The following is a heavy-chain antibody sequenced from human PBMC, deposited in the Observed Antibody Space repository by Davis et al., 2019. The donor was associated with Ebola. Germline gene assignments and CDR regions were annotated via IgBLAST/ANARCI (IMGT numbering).Heavy chain of an antibody. Sequence: GESLKISCAASGFTFSNAWMNWVRQAPGKGLEWVSAISGSGGSTYYADSVKGRFTISRDNSKNTLYLQMNSLRAEDTAVYYCATWGGSDYWGQGTLVTVSS. CDR3: ATWGGSDY. D-gene: IGHD6-25*01. CDR2: ISGSGGST. J-gene: IGHJ4*02. CDR1: GFTFSNAW. V-gene: IGHV3-23*01.